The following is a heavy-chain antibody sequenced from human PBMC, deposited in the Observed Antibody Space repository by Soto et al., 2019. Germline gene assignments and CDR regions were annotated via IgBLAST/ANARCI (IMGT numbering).Heavy chain of an antibody. CDR2: ISWNSGSI. CDR1: GFTFDDYA. CDR3: AKGKDYYYYYMDV. V-gene: IGHV3-9*01. Sequence: EGQLVESGGGLVQPGRSLRLSCAASGFTFDDYAMHWVRQAPGKGLEWVSGISWNSGSIGYADSVKGRFTISRDNAKNSLYLQMNSLRAEDTALYYCAKGKDYYYYYMDVWGKGTTVTVSS. J-gene: IGHJ6*03.